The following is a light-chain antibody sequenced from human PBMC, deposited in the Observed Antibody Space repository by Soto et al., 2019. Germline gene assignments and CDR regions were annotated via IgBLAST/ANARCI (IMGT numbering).Light chain of an antibody. CDR1: QSVSSSF. J-gene: IGKJ1*01. V-gene: IGKV3-20*01. CDR3: QQYVTSPWA. Sequence: EIVLTQSPGTLSLSPGERATLSCRASQSVSSSFLAWYQQKPGQAPRPLIYGASNRATGIQDRFSGSGSGTDFTLTISRLEPEDFALYYCQQYVTSPWAFGQGTKVAIE. CDR2: GAS.